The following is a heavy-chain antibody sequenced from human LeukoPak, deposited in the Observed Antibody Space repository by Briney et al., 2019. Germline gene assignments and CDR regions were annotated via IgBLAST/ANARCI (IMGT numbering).Heavy chain of an antibody. J-gene: IGHJ4*02. Sequence: ASVKVSCKASGYTFTNYHINWVRQATGQGLEWMGWMNPNNGGSGYAQKFQGRVTITRDTSISTSYMELRSLRSDDTAVYFCARTTSFTASGYDYWGQGTLVTVSS. D-gene: IGHD6-25*01. CDR1: GYTFTNYH. CDR3: ARTTSFTASGYDY. V-gene: IGHV1-8*03. CDR2: MNPNNGGS.